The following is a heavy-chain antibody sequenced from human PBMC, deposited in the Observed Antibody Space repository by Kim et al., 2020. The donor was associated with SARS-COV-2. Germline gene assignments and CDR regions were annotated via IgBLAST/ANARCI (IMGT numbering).Heavy chain of an antibody. J-gene: IGHJ4*02. D-gene: IGHD2-2*01. V-gene: IGHV4-39*01. CDR1: GGSISSSSYY. CDR2: IYYSGST. Sequence: SETLSLTCTVSGGSISSSSYYWGWIRQPPGKGLEWIGSIYYSGSTYYNPSLKSRVTISVDTSKNQFSLKLSSVTAADTAVYYCARLLVRVVPAAMLISVGYYFDYWGQGTLVTVSS. CDR3: ARLLVRVVPAAMLISVGYYFDY.